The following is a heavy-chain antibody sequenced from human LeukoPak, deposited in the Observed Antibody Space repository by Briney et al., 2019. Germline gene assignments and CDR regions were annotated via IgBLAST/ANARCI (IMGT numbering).Heavy chain of an antibody. CDR2: IYYSGST. V-gene: IGHV4-59*01. Sequence: PSETLSLTCTVSDGSISSYYWSWVRQRPGKGLEWIEYIYYSGSTNYNPSLKSRVTISVDTSKNQFSLKLSSVTAADTAVYYCARAGFVSSSWDNWFDPWGQGTLVTVSS. D-gene: IGHD6-13*01. CDR1: DGSISSYY. J-gene: IGHJ5*02. CDR3: ARAGFVSSSWDNWFDP.